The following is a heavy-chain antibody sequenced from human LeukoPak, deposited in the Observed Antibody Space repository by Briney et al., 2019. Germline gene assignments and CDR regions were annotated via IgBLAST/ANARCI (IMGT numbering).Heavy chain of an antibody. CDR1: GFTFSSYE. J-gene: IGHJ4*02. V-gene: IGHV3-7*01. D-gene: IGHD1-1*01. CDR3: ASGMIEFDY. Sequence: PGGSLRLSCAASGFTFSSYEMNWVRQAPGKGLEWVATIKEDAGEMYYIDSVKGRFTISRDNAKKSLYLQMNSLRVEDTAMYYCASGMIEFDYWGQGTLVTVSS. CDR2: IKEDAGEM.